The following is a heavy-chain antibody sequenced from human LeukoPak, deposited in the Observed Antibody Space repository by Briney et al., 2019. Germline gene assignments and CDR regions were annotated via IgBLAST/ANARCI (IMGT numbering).Heavy chain of an antibody. Sequence: GGSLRLSCAASGFTVSNNYMSWVRQAPGKGLEWVSGISGSGGSTYYADSVKGRFTISRDNSRNTLYLQMNTLRAEDTAVYYCAKDREYSYVYDAFDIWGQGTLVTVSS. CDR2: ISGSGGST. J-gene: IGHJ3*02. V-gene: IGHV3-23*01. D-gene: IGHD3-16*01. CDR3: AKDREYSYVYDAFDI. CDR1: GFTVSNNY.